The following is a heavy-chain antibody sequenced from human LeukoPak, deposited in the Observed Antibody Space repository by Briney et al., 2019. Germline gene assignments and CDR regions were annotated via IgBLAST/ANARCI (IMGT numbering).Heavy chain of an antibody. CDR3: TRDQTPYY. CDR2: IRSKVYGGTP. CDR1: GFTFSSYA. J-gene: IGHJ4*02. V-gene: IGHV3-49*04. Sequence: QPGRSLRLSCAASGFTFSSYAMTWVRQAPGKGLEWVGFIRSKVYGGTPEYAASVKGRFTISRDDSKGIAYLQMNSLKTEDTAVYYCTRDQTPYYWGQGTLVTVSS.